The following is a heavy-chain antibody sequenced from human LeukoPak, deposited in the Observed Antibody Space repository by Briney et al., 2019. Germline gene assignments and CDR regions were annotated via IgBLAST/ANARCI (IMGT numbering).Heavy chain of an antibody. J-gene: IGHJ4*02. CDR3: ARHDLGYDSSPIDY. V-gene: IGHV4-59*08. CDR2: IYYSGST. Sequence: SETLSLTCTVSGNSISSYYWSWIRQPPGKGLEWIGYIYYSGSTNYNPSLKSRVTISVDTSKNQFSLKLSSVTAADTAVYYFARHDLGYDSSPIDYWGQGTLVTVSS. D-gene: IGHD3-22*01. CDR1: GNSISSYY.